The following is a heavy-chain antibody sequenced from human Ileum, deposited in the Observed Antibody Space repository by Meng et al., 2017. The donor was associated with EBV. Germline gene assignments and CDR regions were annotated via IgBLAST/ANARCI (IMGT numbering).Heavy chain of an antibody. J-gene: IGHJ4*02. CDR1: GGSISSSSYY. Sequence: LQLPESGPGLVKPSETLSLPCTVSGGSISSSSYYWAWIRQPPGEGLEWIGSVVYSGTTYYTSSLKSRVSISVDTSKNQFSLKLSSVTAADTAVYYCARHHHSPTFDYWGQGTLVTVSS. D-gene: IGHD1-14*01. V-gene: IGHV4-39*01. CDR3: ARHHHSPTFDY. CDR2: VVYSGTT.